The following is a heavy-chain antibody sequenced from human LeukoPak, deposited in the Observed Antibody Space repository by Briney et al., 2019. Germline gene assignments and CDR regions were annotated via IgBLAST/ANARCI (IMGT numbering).Heavy chain of an antibody. D-gene: IGHD6-6*01. V-gene: IGHV1-69*05. CDR1: GGTFSSYA. Sequence: SVKVSCKASGGTFSSYAISWVRQAPGQGLEWMGGIIPIFGTANYAQKFQGRVTITTDESTSTAYMELSSLRSEDTAVYYCARAGSSSRYYYYYYMDVWGKGTTVTVSS. CDR3: ARAGSSSRYYYYYYMDV. CDR2: IIPIFGTA. J-gene: IGHJ6*03.